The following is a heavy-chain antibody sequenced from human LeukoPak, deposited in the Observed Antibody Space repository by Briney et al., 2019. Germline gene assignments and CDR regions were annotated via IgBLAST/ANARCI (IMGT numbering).Heavy chain of an antibody. CDR1: GYTFTGYY. D-gene: IGHD5-24*01. CDR3: ARDSGDGYNLFDY. J-gene: IGHJ4*02. V-gene: IGHV1-2*02. CDR2: INPNSGGT. Sequence: GASVKVSCKASGYTFTGYYMHWVRQAPGQGLEWMGWINPNSGGTNYAQKFQGRVTMTRDTSITTAYMELSRLRFDDTAVYYCARDSGDGYNLFDYWGQGTLVTVSS.